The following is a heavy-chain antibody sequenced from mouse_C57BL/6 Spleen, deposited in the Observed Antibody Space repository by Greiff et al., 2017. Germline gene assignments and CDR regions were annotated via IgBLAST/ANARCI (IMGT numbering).Heavy chain of an antibody. D-gene: IGHD1-1*01. J-gene: IGHJ3*01. CDR2: IDPSDSYT. CDR1: GYTFTSYW. Sequence: QVQLQQPGAELVMPGASVKLSCKASGYTFTSYWMHWVKQRPGQGLEWIGEIDPSDSYTNYNKKFKGKATLTVDKSSSTAYMQLSSLTSEDSAVYYCAVSPAVARGWFAYWGQGTLVTVAA. CDR3: AVSPAVARGWFAY. V-gene: IGHV1-69*01.